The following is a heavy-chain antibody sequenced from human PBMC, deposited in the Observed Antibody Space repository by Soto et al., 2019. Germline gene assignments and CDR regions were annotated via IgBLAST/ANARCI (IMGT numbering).Heavy chain of an antibody. Sequence: QVQLVQSGAEVKKPGASVKVSCKASGYTITGYYMHWVRQAPGQGLEWMGWIIPNSGGTNYAQKFQGWVTMTRDTSISTAYMELSRLRSDDTAVYYCARGIEEDYYYYYGMDVWGHGTTVTVSS. CDR3: ARGIEEDYYYYYGMDV. CDR1: GYTITGYY. V-gene: IGHV1-2*04. J-gene: IGHJ6*02. CDR2: IIPNSGGT.